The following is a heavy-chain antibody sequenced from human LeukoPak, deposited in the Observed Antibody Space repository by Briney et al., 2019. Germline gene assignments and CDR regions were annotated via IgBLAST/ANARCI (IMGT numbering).Heavy chain of an antibody. CDR2: ISLTGLT. J-gene: IGHJ4*02. CDR1: GGSISSTNW. D-gene: IGHD2-8*01. V-gene: IGHV4-4*02. Sequence: SETLSLTCVVSGGSISSTNWWSWVRQSPGQGLEWIGEISLTGLTNYNPSLKSRVTMALDKSKNHLSLNLTSVTAADTAVYYCSRENGAFSPFGYWGQGTLVTVSS. CDR3: SRENGAFSPFGY.